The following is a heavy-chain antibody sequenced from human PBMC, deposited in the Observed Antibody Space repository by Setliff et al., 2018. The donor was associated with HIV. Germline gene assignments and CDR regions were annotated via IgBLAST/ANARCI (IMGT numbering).Heavy chain of an antibody. D-gene: IGHD3-22*01. CDR1: GGSIRSGNYY. Sequence: PSETLSLTCTVSGGSIRSGNYYWSWIRQPPGKGLEWIGYIYYSGSTYYNPSLKSRVTISVDTSKNQFSLKLSSVTAADTAVYYCARASTRIGYDSSGCPFDYWGQGTLVTVSS. V-gene: IGHV4-39*07. CDR3: ARASTRIGYDSSGCPFDY. CDR2: IYYSGST. J-gene: IGHJ4*02.